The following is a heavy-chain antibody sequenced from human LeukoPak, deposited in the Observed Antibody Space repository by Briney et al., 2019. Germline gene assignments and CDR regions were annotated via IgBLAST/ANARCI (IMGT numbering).Heavy chain of an antibody. D-gene: IGHD3-16*01. CDR1: GFTFSSYE. CDR3: ARDKKITEFDM. Sequence: PGGSLRLSCAASGFTFSSYEMNWVRQAPGKGLEWVSYISSSGSTIYYADSVKGRFTISRDNPKNALYLQMKSLRAEDTAVYYCARDKKITEFDMWGQGTMVTVSS. CDR2: ISSSGSTI. J-gene: IGHJ3*02. V-gene: IGHV3-48*03.